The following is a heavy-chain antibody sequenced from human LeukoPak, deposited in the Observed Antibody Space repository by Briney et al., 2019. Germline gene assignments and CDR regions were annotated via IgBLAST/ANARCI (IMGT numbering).Heavy chain of an antibody. CDR1: GFTFSSYW. J-gene: IGHJ4*02. D-gene: IGHD3/OR15-3a*01. CDR3: ARDLWTYHQDY. CDR2: IKQDGSEK. V-gene: IGHV3-7*01. Sequence: PGGSLRLSCAASGFTFSSYWMLWVRQAPGKGLEWVASIKQDGSEKYYVDSMKGRFTISRDNAENSLYLQMNSLRAEDTAVYYCARDLWTYHQDYWGQGTLVTVSS.